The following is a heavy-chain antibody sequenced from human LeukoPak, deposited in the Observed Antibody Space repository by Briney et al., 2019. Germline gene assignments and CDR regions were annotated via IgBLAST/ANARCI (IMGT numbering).Heavy chain of an antibody. J-gene: IGHJ4*02. V-gene: IGHV4-4*07. CDR2: IYSSGTT. CDR1: GGSISNYY. D-gene: IGHD1-26*01. CDR3: ARLGHSVTYYVDHYFFEY. Sequence: SETLSLTCTVSGGSISNYYWSWIRQPAGKGLEWIGRIYSSGTTIYNPSLKSRVTISVDTSKNQFSLKLSSVTATDTGVYYCARLGHSVTYYVDHYFFEYWGQGTLVTVSS.